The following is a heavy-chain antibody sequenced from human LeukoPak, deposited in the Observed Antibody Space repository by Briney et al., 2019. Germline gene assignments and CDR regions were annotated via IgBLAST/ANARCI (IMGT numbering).Heavy chain of an antibody. CDR2: ISSSGSTI. V-gene: IGHV3-11*01. CDR1: GFTFSDYY. Sequence: GGSLRLSCAASGFTFSDYYMSWIRQAPGKGLEWVSYISSSGSTIYYADSVKGRFTISRDTSKNTLYLQMNSLRAEDTAVYYCAKDCLPLRSTSSYGMDVWGQGTTVTVSS. D-gene: IGHD2-2*01. CDR3: AKDCLPLRSTSSYGMDV. J-gene: IGHJ6*02.